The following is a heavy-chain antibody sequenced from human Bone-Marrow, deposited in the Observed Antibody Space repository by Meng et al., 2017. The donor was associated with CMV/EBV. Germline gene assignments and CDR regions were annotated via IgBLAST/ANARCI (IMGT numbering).Heavy chain of an antibody. D-gene: IGHD1-14*01. CDR1: GFTFSSYA. J-gene: IGHJ4*02. Sequence: ESLKISCAASGFTFSSYAMSWVRQAPGKGLEWVSAISGSGGSTYYADSVKGRFTISRDNSKNTLYLQMNSLRAEDTAVYYCARGGYNGRNLDYWGQGTLVTVSS. CDR3: ARGGYNGRNLDY. CDR2: ISGSGGST. V-gene: IGHV3-23*01.